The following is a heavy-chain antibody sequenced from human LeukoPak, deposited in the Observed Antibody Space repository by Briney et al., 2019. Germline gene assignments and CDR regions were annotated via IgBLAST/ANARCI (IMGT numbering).Heavy chain of an antibody. CDR3: AQLGLTIFGVADRGFDY. D-gene: IGHD3-3*01. CDR2: FDPEDGET. J-gene: IGHJ4*02. CDR1: GYTLTELS. V-gene: IGHV1-24*01. Sequence: ASVKVSCKVSGYTLTELSMHWVRQAPGKGLEWMGGFDPEDGETIYAQKFQGRVTMTEDTSTDTAYMELSSLRSEDTAVYYCAQLGLTIFGVADRGFDYWGQGTLVTVSS.